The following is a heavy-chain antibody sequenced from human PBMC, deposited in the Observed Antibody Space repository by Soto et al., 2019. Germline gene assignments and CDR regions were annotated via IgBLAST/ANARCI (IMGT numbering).Heavy chain of an antibody. CDR1: VGSVSSDTHS. Sequence: PSETLSLTCPVSVGSVSSDTHSWSWIRQPPGKRLEWIGFISTSGTTNYTPSLKSRVTMSVDTSKDQFSLKLRTVIVADTAVYHCARFVRSCSGTTCYTRADVWGQGTTVTVSS. CDR3: ARFVRSCSGTTCYTRADV. J-gene: IGHJ6*02. D-gene: IGHD2-2*02. CDR2: ISTSGTT. V-gene: IGHV4-61*01.